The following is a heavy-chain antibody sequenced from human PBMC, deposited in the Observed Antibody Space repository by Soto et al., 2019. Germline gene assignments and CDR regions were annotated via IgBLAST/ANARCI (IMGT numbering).Heavy chain of an antibody. V-gene: IGHV3-23*01. CDR3: AKALVVTQITYNWLDP. Sequence: PGGSLRLSCAASGFTFSDYALSWVRQTPGKGLEWVSIISGAGGSSYYADSVKGRFTISRDNSKNTLYLQMSSLRPEDTAVYYCAKALVVTQITYNWLDPWGRGTLVTVSS. J-gene: IGHJ5*02. CDR2: ISGAGGSS. D-gene: IGHD2-21*02. CDR1: GFTFSDYA.